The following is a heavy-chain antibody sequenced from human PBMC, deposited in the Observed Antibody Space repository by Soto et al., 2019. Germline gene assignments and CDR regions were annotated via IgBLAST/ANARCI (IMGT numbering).Heavy chain of an antibody. CDR2: IYYSGST. J-gene: IGHJ6*02. D-gene: IGHD2-2*01. CDR3: ARDRYCSSTSCYANGPYYGMDV. CDR1: GGSISSGDYY. V-gene: IGHV4-30-4*01. Sequence: SSETLSLTCTVSGGSISSGDYYWSWIRQPPGKGLEWIGYIYYSGSTYYNPSLKSRVTISVDTSKNQFSLKLSSVTAADTAVYYCARDRYCSSTSCYANGPYYGMDVWGQGTTVTVSS.